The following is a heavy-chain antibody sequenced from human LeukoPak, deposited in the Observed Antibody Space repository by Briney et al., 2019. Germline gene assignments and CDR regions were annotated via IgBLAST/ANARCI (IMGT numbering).Heavy chain of an antibody. J-gene: IGHJ4*02. D-gene: IGHD5-12*01. CDR1: GGSFSGYY. CDR2: INHSGST. Sequence: SETLSLTCAVYGGSFSGYYWSWIRQPPGKGLEWIGEINHSGSTNYNPSLKSRVTISVDTSKNQFSLKLSSVTAADTAVYYCARGPSGYDYDYWGQGTLVTVSS. V-gene: IGHV4-34*01. CDR3: ARGPSGYDYDY.